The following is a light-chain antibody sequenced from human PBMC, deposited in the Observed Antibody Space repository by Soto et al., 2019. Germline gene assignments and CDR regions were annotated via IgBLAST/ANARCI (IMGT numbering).Light chain of an antibody. CDR1: QSVSSNY. J-gene: IGKJ1*01. V-gene: IGKV3-20*01. Sequence: EIVLTQSPGTLSLSPGERATLSCRASQSVSSNYLAWYQQKPGQAPRLLIYGASSRATGIPDRFSGSGSGTDFTLTISRLEPEDFAVYYCQQYDYSSWTFGQGTKVEIK. CDR3: QQYDYSSWT. CDR2: GAS.